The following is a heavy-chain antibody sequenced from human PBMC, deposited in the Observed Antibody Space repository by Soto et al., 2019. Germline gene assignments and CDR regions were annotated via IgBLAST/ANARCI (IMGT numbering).Heavy chain of an antibody. CDR2: IYHSGST. CDR3: ARDIPTYYYDSSGYFDY. V-gene: IGHV4-4*02. J-gene: IGHJ4*02. Sequence: QVQLQESGPGLVKPSGTLSLTCAVSGGSISSSNWWSWVRQPPGKGLEWIGEIYHSGSTNYNPSLKSRGTISVDKSQNQFSLKLSSVTAADTAVYYCARDIPTYYYDSSGYFDYWGQGTLVTVSS. CDR1: GGSISSSNW. D-gene: IGHD3-22*01.